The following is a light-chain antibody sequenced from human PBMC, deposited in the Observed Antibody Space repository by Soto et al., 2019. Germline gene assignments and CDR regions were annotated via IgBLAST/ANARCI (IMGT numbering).Light chain of an antibody. CDR3: QQYSNWPPFT. V-gene: IGKV3-15*01. Sequence: EIVMTQSPGTLSVSPGERATLSCRASQTVYSDLAWFQQKPGQPPRLLIYGASIRATGIPARFSGSGSGTEFTLTISTLQSEDFGFYYCQQYSNWPPFTFGPGTKVDIK. CDR2: GAS. CDR1: QTVYSD. J-gene: IGKJ3*01.